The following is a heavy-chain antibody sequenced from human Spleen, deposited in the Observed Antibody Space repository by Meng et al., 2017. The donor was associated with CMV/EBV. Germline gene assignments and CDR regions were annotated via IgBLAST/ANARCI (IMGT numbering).Heavy chain of an antibody. D-gene: IGHD6-19*01. CDR3: ARVLTGAGPSYDY. Sequence: ASGSPFSDYYIHWVRQAPGQGLEWMGVINPSDGSTTSAQKFQGRVTMTRDTSTSTVYMELRGLRSEDTAVYFCARVLTGAGPSYDYWGQGTLVTVSS. CDR2: INPSDGST. V-gene: IGHV1-46*01. CDR1: GSPFSDYY. J-gene: IGHJ4*02.